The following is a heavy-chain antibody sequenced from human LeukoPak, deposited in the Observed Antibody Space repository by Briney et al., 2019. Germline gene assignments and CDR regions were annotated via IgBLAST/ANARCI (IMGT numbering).Heavy chain of an antibody. Sequence: GRSLRLSCAASGFTFDDYAMHWVRQAPGKGLEWVSGISWNSGSIGYADSVKGRFTISRDNAKNSLYLQMNSLRAEDTAVYYCANNPTIPRYWGQGTLVTVSS. D-gene: IGHD3-9*01. CDR3: ANNPTIPRY. J-gene: IGHJ4*02. CDR2: ISWNSGSI. CDR1: GFTFDDYA. V-gene: IGHV3-9*01.